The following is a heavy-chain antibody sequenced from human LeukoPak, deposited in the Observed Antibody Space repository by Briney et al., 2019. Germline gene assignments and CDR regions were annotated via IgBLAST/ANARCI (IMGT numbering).Heavy chain of an antibody. V-gene: IGHV3-74*01. CDR3: ARGAHSFDY. CDR2: INSDSTST. CDR1: GFTISSFW. Sequence: GGSLRLSCAASGFTISSFWMHWVRQAPGKGLVWVARINSDSTSTSYVDSVKGRFTISRDNAKNTVYLQMSSLRADDTAIYYCARGAHSFDYWGQGILVTVSS. J-gene: IGHJ4*02.